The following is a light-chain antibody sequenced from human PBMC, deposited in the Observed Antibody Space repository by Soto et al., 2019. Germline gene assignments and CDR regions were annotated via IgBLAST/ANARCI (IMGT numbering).Light chain of an antibody. V-gene: IGKV3-15*01. CDR2: DAS. Sequence: EIVKTQSPTTLTVSPGESATLSCRASQSVSSNLAWHQQKPGQAPRILMYDASTRATGISARFSGSGSGTEFTLTISRLEPEDFAVYYCQQYGSSPETFGQGTKVDIK. CDR3: QQYGSSPET. J-gene: IGKJ1*01. CDR1: QSVSSN.